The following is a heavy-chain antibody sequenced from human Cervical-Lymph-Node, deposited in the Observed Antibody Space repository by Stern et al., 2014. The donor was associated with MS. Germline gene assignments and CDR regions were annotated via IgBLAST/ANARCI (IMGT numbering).Heavy chain of an antibody. Sequence: QVHLVESGGGVVQPGGSLRLSCAASTFTFSISAMHWVRQAPGTGKEWVAVISSDGSNKYYADSVRGRFTISRDNSRNTLFLQMNSVRAEDTAVFYCASGYYDSSGYYYRGPDYWGQGTLVTVSS. J-gene: IGHJ4*02. D-gene: IGHD3-22*01. V-gene: IGHV3-30*04. CDR3: ASGYYDSSGYYYRGPDY. CDR1: TFTFSISA. CDR2: ISSDGSNK.